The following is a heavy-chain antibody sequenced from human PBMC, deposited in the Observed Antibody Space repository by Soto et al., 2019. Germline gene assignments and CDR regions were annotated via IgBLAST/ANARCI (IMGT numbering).Heavy chain of an antibody. D-gene: IGHD3-10*01. Sequence: QVQLVQSGAEVKKPGSSVKVSCKASGGTFSSYAISWVRQAPGQGLEWMGGIIPIFGTANYAQKFQGRVTITADESTSTDYMELSSLRSEDTAVYYCARDATMVRGVISALSWFDPWGQGTLVTVSS. CDR3: ARDATMVRGVISALSWFDP. CDR1: GGTFSSYA. J-gene: IGHJ5*02. CDR2: IIPIFGTA. V-gene: IGHV1-69*01.